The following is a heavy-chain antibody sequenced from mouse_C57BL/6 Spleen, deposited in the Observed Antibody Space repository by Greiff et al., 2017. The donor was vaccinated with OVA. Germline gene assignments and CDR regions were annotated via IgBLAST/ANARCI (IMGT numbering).Heavy chain of an antibody. CDR3: VRDTLLRLPEAWFAY. CDR2: IRSKSSNYAT. J-gene: IGHJ3*01. Sequence: EVHLVESGGGLVQPKGSLKLSCAASGFTFNTYAMHWVRQAPGKGLEWVARIRSKSSNYATYYADSVKDRFTISRDDSQSMLYLQMNNLKTEDTAMYYCVRDTLLRLPEAWFAYWGQGTLVTVSA. D-gene: IGHD2-9*01. V-gene: IGHV10-3*01. CDR1: GFTFNTYA.